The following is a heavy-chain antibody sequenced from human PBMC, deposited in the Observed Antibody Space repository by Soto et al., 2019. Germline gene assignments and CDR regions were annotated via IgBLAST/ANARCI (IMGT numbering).Heavy chain of an antibody. Sequence: SATLSITCSGSGGSVSNKTYYWSWIRQPPGKRLEWTGYVYYIGTTNYNPSLKSRVTISVDLSKNQFSLRLSSVTTADTALYYCARTTAVPNTLRSRYFFDYWGQGTLVTVSS. V-gene: IGHV4-61*01. D-gene: IGHD4-17*01. CDR3: ARTTAVPNTLRSRYFFDY. J-gene: IGHJ4*02. CDR1: GGSVSNKTYY. CDR2: VYYIGTT.